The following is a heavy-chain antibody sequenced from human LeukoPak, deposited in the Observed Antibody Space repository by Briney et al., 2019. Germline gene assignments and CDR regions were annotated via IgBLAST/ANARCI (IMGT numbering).Heavy chain of an antibody. V-gene: IGHV4-61*01. Sequence: SETLSLTCSVSGGSVSSANYYWSWVRQPPGKGLEWIGYIYYSGSTTYNPSLKSRVTISVDTSKNQFSLKLSSVTAADTAVYYCASGTPIKHCSSTSCYTLYYYYGMDVWGQGTTVTVSS. CDR2: IYYSGST. D-gene: IGHD2-2*02. CDR3: ASGTPIKHCSSTSCYTLYYYYGMDV. J-gene: IGHJ6*02. CDR1: GGSVSSANYY.